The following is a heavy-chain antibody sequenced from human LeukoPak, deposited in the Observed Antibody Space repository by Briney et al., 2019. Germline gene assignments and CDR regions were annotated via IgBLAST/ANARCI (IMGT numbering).Heavy chain of an antibody. J-gene: IGHJ6*04. CDR2: TYYSGST. CDR1: GGSISSYY. D-gene: IGHD6-13*01. CDR3: ARLRGQQLAPDYYYYYGMDV. V-gene: IGHV4-59*01. Sequence: PSETLSLTCTVSGGSISSYYWSWIRQPPGKGLEWIGYTYYSGSTNYNPSLKSRVTISVDTSKNQFSLKLSSVTAADTAVYYCARLRGQQLAPDYYYYYGMDVWGKGTTVTVSS.